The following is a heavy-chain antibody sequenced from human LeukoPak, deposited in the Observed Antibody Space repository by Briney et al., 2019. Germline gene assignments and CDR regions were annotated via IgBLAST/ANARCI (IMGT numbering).Heavy chain of an antibody. CDR2: INHSGST. Sequence: SETLSLTCAVYGVSFSGYYWSWIRQPPGKGLEWIGEINHSGSTNYNPSLKSRVTISVDTSKNQFSLKLSSVTAADTAVYYCTAGGYSSSSEWFDPWGQGTLVTVSS. D-gene: IGHD6-6*01. CDR3: TAGGYSSSSEWFDP. V-gene: IGHV4-34*01. J-gene: IGHJ5*02. CDR1: GVSFSGYY.